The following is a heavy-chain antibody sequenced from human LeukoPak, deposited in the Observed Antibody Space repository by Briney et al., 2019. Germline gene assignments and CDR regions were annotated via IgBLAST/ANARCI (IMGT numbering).Heavy chain of an antibody. J-gene: IGHJ4*02. CDR2: MNPNSGNT. CDR3: ARGRRSRDGYSIDY. V-gene: IGHV1-8*01. D-gene: IGHD5-24*01. CDR1: GYTFTSYD. Sequence: GASVKVSCKASGYTFTSYDINWVRQATGQGLEWMGWMNPNSGNTGYAQKFQGRVTMTRNTSISTAYMELSSLRSEDTAVYYCARGRRSRDGYSIDYWGQGTLVTVSS.